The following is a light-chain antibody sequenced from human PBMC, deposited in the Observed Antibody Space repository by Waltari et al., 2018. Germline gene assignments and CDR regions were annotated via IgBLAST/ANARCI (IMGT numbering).Light chain of an antibody. CDR1: QSVSIY. CDR2: AAS. Sequence: DIQMTQSPSSLSASVGERVTITCRASQSVSIYLNWYQQKPGKAPKVLIYAASTLQSGVPSRFSGTGSGTDFTLTINSLRPEDLATYYCQQSYSTPLTFGGGTKVEIK. J-gene: IGKJ4*01. CDR3: QQSYSTPLT. V-gene: IGKV1-39*01.